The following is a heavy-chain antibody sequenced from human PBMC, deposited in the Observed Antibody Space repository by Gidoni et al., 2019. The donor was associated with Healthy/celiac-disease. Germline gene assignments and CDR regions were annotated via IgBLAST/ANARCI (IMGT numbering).Heavy chain of an antibody. Sequence: EVKLVASGGGLVQPGGSLRLSCSASRSTFRSYAMHWVRQAPGKGLAYVSAISSNRGSTYYADSVKGRFTISRDNSKNTLYLQMSSLRTEDTAVYYCVKDGPNYVWGHWFDPWGQGTLVTVSS. J-gene: IGHJ5*02. D-gene: IGHD3-16*01. V-gene: IGHV3-64D*06. CDR2: ISSNRGST. CDR1: RSTFRSYA. CDR3: VKDGPNYVWGHWFDP.